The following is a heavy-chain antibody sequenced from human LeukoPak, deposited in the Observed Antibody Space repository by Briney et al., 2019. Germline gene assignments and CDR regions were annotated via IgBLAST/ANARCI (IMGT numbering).Heavy chain of an antibody. J-gene: IGHJ6*03. D-gene: IGHD3-22*01. CDR3: ARGAYYYDSSGYYWEGYYYYMDV. CDR2: IYYSGST. Sequence: TSETLSLTCTVSGGSIRTYYWSWIRQPPGKGLEWIGYIYYSGSTNYNPSLKSRVTISVDTSKNQFSLKLSSVTAADTAVYYCARGAYYYDSSGYYWEGYYYYMDVWGKGTTVTISS. CDR1: GGSIRTYY. V-gene: IGHV4-59*01.